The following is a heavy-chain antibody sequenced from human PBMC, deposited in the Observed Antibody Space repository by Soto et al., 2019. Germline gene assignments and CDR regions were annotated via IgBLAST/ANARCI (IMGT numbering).Heavy chain of an antibody. J-gene: IGHJ4*02. CDR1: GFIFRNYA. CDR2: ISYDGSNT. Sequence: PGGSLRLSCEASGFIFRNYAIHWVRQAPGKGLEWLAIISYDGSNTYFADSVKGRFTISRGNSRNTVYLQMNSLRPEDTAVYYCARRNSWWELDSWGQGTQVTVSS. CDR3: ARRNSWWELDS. V-gene: IGHV3-30-3*01. D-gene: IGHD1-26*01.